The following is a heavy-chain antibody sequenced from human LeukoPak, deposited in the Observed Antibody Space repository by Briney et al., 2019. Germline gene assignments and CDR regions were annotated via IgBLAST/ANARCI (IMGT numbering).Heavy chain of an antibody. CDR1: GYSFTTYW. Sequence: GESLKISCKGSGYSFTTYWIGWVRQMPGKGLEWLGIIYTGDSDTRYSPSFQGQLTISADKSISTAYLQWSSLKATDTSMYYCARRRDLYSGSYNPFDYGGQGTLVTASS. D-gene: IGHD1-26*01. CDR3: ARRRDLYSGSYNPFDY. CDR2: IYTGDSDT. V-gene: IGHV5-51*01. J-gene: IGHJ4*02.